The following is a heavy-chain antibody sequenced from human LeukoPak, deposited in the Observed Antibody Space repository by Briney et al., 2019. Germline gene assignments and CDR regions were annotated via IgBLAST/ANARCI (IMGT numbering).Heavy chain of an antibody. J-gene: IGHJ4*02. CDR1: GGSISSSSYY. CDR2: IYYSGST. CDR3: ARAHPIYGDLYYFDY. D-gene: IGHD4-17*01. Sequence: SETLSLTCTVSGGSISSSSYYWGWIRQPPGKGLEWIGSIYYSGSTYYNPSLKSRVTISVDTSKNQFSLKLSSVTAADTAVYYCARAHPIYGDLYYFDYWGQGTLVTVSS. V-gene: IGHV4-39*07.